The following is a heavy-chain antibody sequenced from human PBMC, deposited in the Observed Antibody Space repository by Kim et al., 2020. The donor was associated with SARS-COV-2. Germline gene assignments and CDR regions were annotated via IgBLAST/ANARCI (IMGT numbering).Heavy chain of an antibody. CDR2: ISVSGKT. Sequence: GGSLRLSCEVSGFTVSSYDMIWVRQAPGKGLEWVSHISVSGKTFYADSVKGRFAISRDNPKNTLFLQMNSLKAEDTAIYYCGKGVADLANWGQGTLVTVSS. CDR3: GKGVADLAN. CDR1: GFTVSSYD. D-gene: IGHD3-3*01. J-gene: IGHJ4*02. V-gene: IGHV3-23*01.